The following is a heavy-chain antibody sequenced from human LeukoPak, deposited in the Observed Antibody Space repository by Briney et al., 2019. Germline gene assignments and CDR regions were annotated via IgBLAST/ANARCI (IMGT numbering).Heavy chain of an antibody. CDR3: ARDFGGYYNYFDY. CDR2: LYSGGNT. J-gene: IGHJ4*02. CDR1: GFTVSSNY. V-gene: IGHV3-53*05. Sequence: PGGSLRLSCAASGFTVSSNYMSWVRQAPGKGLEWVSVLYSGGNTYYTTSVKGRFTISRDNSKNPLYLQMNSLRAEDTAVYYCARDFGGYYNYFDYWGQGTLVTVSS. D-gene: IGHD3-22*01.